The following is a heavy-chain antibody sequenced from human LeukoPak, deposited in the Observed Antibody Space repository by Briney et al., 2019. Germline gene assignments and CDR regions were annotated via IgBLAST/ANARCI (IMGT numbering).Heavy chain of an antibody. Sequence: ASETLSLTCTVSGGSISNYYWSWIRQPPGKGLEWIGYIYYSGSTNYNPSLKSRVTISVDTSKIQFSLKLSSVTAADTAVYYCARRGIAGRAYYYYYYMDVWGKGTTVTVSS. CDR3: ARRGIAGRAYYYYYYMDV. D-gene: IGHD6-13*01. CDR2: IYYSGST. CDR1: GGSISNYY. J-gene: IGHJ6*03. V-gene: IGHV4-59*01.